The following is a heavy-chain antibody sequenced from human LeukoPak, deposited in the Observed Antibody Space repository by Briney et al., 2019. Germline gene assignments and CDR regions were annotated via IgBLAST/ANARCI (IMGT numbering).Heavy chain of an antibody. CDR3: ARDSGFWLY. J-gene: IGHJ4*02. D-gene: IGHD3-22*01. CDR1: GDSITSGSYY. V-gene: IGHV4-39*07. CDR2: IYSDGDT. Sequence: KPSETQSLTCTVSGDSITSGSYYWGWIRQTPGKGLEWIGNIYSDGDTSFNPSLKSRITMSVDTSKNQFSLKLNSVSAADTAVYFCARDSGFWLYWGQGTLVSVSS.